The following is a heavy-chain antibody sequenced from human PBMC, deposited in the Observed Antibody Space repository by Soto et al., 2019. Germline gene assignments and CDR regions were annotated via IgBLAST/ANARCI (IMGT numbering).Heavy chain of an antibody. CDR1: AFTFNNYA. CDR2: IGGSGRTT. V-gene: IGHV3-23*01. Sequence: EVQLLESGGGLVQPGGSLSLSCAASAFTFNNYAMSWVRQAPGKGLEWVSGIGGSGRTTYYAASVKGRFTISRDNSNNTLFLQMNRLRAEDTAVYYCAKSRYSASSGDFYDYWGQGTLVTVSS. D-gene: IGHD3-22*01. CDR3: AKSRYSASSGDFYDY. J-gene: IGHJ4*02.